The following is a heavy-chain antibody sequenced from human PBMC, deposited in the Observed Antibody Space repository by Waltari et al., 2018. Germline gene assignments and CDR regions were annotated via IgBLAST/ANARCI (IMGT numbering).Heavy chain of an antibody. J-gene: IGHJ4*02. CDR3: ARALTTPNDF. CDR2: STDGGAYL. CDR1: GFAIPTFG. D-gene: IGHD4-17*01. V-gene: IGHV3-21*03. Sequence: EVQLVESGGGLVKPGGSLRLSRAAPGFAIPTFGLSWVRQAPGKGLEWVSSSTDGGAYLYYAGSVRGRFTVSIDNAKNSLHLQMNNLRAEDTAVYYCARALTTPNDFWGQGTLVTVSS.